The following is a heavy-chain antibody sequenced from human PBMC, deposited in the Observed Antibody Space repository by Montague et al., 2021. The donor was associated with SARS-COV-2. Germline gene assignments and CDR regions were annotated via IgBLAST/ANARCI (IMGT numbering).Heavy chain of an antibody. J-gene: IGHJ4*02. CDR1: GYSITRVF. V-gene: IGHV4-59*01. D-gene: IGHD2-8*01. CDR2: LHHSGST. Sequence: SETLSLTCSVSGYSITRVFWGWLRQPPGKGLEWVGHLHHSGSTNFNASLKSRLTMSPDTSKNQFSLQLSSVTAADTAVYYCARLYLGFNGKVYLFDAWGQGILVTVSS. CDR3: ARLYLGFNGKVYLFDA.